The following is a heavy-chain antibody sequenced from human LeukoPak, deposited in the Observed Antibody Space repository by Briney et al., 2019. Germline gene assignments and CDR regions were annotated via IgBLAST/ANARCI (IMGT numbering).Heavy chain of an antibody. CDR1: GFTFSSYE. V-gene: IGHV3-48*03. CDR3: ARDSEWGLQRSDY. D-gene: IGHD1-26*01. J-gene: IGHJ4*02. Sequence: GGSLRLSCAASGFTFSSYEMNWVRQAPGKGLEWVSYISSSGSTIYYADSVKGRFTISRDNAKNSLHLQMNSLRAEDTAVYYCARDSEWGLQRSDYWGQGTLVTVSS. CDR2: ISSSGSTI.